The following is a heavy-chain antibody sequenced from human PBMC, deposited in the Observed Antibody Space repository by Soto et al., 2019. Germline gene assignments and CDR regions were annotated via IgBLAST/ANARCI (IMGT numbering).Heavy chain of an antibody. CDR1: GFTVSSNY. Sequence: PGGSLRLSCAASGFTVSSNYMSWVRQAPGKGLEWVSVIYSGGSTYYADSVKGRFTISRDNSKNTLYLQMNSLRAEDTAVYYCAREMRYLQPDYWGQGTLVTVSS. V-gene: IGHV3-66*01. CDR3: AREMRYLQPDY. D-gene: IGHD1-1*01. J-gene: IGHJ4*02. CDR2: IYSGGST.